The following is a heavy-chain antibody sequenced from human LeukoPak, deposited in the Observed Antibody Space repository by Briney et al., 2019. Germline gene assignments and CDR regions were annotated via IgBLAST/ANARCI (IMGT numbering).Heavy chain of an antibody. CDR1: GFTFSDYY. D-gene: IGHD3-10*01. V-gene: IGHV3-11*01. CDR2: ISSSGSTI. Sequence: KSGGSLRLSCAASGFTFSDYYMSWIRQAPGKGLEWVSYISSSGSTIYYADSVKGRFTISRDNSKNTLYLQMNSLRAEDTAVYYCARDTYYYGSGRVTYYGMDVWGQGTTVTVSS. J-gene: IGHJ6*02. CDR3: ARDTYYYGSGRVTYYGMDV.